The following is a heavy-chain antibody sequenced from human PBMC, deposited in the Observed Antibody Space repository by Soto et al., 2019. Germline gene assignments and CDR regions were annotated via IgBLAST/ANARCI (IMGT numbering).Heavy chain of an antibody. D-gene: IGHD4-4*01. J-gene: IGHJ4*02. CDR1: GFTFSSYS. V-gene: IGHV3-48*02. CDR2: ISSSSSTI. CDR3: ARGNSNSDY. Sequence: EVQLVESGGGLVQPGGSLRLSCAASGFTFSSYSMNWVRQAPGKGLEWVSYISSSSSTIYYADSVKGRFTISRDNAKSLLYLQMNSLRDEDTAVYFCARGNSNSDYWGQGTLVTVSS.